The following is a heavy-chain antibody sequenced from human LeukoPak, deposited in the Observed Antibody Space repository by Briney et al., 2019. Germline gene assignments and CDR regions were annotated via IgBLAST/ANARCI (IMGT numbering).Heavy chain of an antibody. J-gene: IGHJ4*02. D-gene: IGHD1-26*01. Sequence: GGSLRLSCAASKFTFSNYAMSWVRQAPGKGLEWVSAISNSGGNTYYADSVKGRFTISRDISKNTLYLQMNSLRAEDTAVYYCAKDVGATRAYYFDYWGQGTLVTVSS. CDR1: KFTFSNYA. CDR2: ISNSGGNT. CDR3: AKDVGATRAYYFDY. V-gene: IGHV3-23*01.